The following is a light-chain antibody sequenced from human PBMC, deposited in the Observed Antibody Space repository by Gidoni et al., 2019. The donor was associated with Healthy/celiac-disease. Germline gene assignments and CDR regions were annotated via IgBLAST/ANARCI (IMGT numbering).Light chain of an antibody. CDR3: SSYTSSSSPVV. V-gene: IGLV2-14*01. Sequence: QSALTQPASVSGSPGQSITISCTGTSSDVGGYNFVSWYRQHPGKGPKLMIYEVSNRPSGVSNRFSGSKSGNTASLTISGLQADDEADYYCSSYTSSSSPVVFGGGTKLTVL. J-gene: IGLJ3*02. CDR2: EVS. CDR1: SSDVGGYNF.